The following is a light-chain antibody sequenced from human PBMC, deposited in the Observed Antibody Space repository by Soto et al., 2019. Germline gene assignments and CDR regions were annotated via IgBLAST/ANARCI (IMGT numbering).Light chain of an antibody. CDR1: SSNIGSNA. V-gene: IGLV1-44*01. CDR2: SNN. Sequence: VLTQPPSASGTPGQRVTISCSGSSSNIGSNAVNWYQHIPGTAPKLLIYSNNQRPSGVPDRFSGSKSGTSASLAISGLQSEDEADYYCAAWDGSLSAVVFGGGTKLTVL. CDR3: AAWDGSLSAVV. J-gene: IGLJ2*01.